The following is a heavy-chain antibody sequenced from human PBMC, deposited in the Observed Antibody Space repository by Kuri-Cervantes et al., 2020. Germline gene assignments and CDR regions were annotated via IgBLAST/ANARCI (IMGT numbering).Heavy chain of an antibody. CDR2: INAGNGDT. CDR3: ARDRDTAMAYKD. J-gene: IGHJ4*02. D-gene: IGHD5-18*01. V-gene: IGHV1-3*01. CDR1: GYTFASYA. Sequence: ASVKVSCKASGYTFASYAMHWVRQAPGQRLEWMGGINAGNGDTNYAQKLQGRVTMTTDTSTSTAYMELRSLGSDDTAVYYCARDRDTAMAYKDWGQGALVTVSS.